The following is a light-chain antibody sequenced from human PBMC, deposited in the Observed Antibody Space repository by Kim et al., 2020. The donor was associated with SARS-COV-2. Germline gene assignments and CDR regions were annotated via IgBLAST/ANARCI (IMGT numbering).Light chain of an antibody. Sequence: VSPGDRATLSCRASQTSNTNLAWYQQKPGQAPSLLMYDASARARGVPARFSGSGSGTEFTLSISSVQSEDFAMYYCQQYTDWPPYTFGQGTKLEI. CDR1: QTSNTN. V-gene: IGKV3-15*01. CDR2: DAS. CDR3: QQYTDWPPYT. J-gene: IGKJ2*01.